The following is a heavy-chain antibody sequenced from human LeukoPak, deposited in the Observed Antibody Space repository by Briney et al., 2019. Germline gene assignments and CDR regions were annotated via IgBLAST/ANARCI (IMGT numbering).Heavy chain of an antibody. CDR2: INPNSGGT. Sequence: ASVKVSCKASGYTFTGYYMHWVRQAPGQGLEWMGWINPNSGGTNYAQEFQGRVTMTRDTSISTAYMELSRLRSDDTAVYYCATPRPYSGSYQPFDYWGQGTLVTVSS. J-gene: IGHJ4*02. CDR3: ATPRPYSGSYQPFDY. D-gene: IGHD1-26*01. CDR1: GYTFTGYY. V-gene: IGHV1-2*02.